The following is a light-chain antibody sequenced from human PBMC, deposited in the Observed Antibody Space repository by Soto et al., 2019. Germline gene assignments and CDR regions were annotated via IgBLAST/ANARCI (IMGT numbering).Light chain of an antibody. CDR2: GAS. V-gene: IGKV3-15*01. CDR1: QSVSGN. Sequence: EIVMTQSQATLSVSPGERATLSCRVSQSVSGNLAWYQQKPGQAPRLLIYGASTRATGIPARFSGSGSGTEFTLTISSLQPEDFAVYYCQQYNDWPPVTFGGGTKVEIK. CDR3: QQYNDWPPVT. J-gene: IGKJ4*01.